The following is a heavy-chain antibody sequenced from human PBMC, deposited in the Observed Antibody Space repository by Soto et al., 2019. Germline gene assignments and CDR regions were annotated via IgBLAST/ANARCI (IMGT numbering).Heavy chain of an antibody. Sequence: GGSLRLSCAASGFTFSSYGMHWVRQAPGKGLEWVAVISYDGSNKYYADSVKGRFTISRDNSKNTLYLQMNSLRAEDTAVYYCAKDGDPVATGGFDYWGQGTLVTVSS. J-gene: IGHJ4*02. CDR3: AKDGDPVATGGFDY. V-gene: IGHV3-30*18. D-gene: IGHD5-12*01. CDR1: GFTFSSYG. CDR2: ISYDGSNK.